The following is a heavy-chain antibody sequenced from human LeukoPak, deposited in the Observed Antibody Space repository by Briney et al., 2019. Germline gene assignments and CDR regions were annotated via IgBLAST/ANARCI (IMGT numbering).Heavy chain of an antibody. Sequence: ASVKVSCKASGYTFISYVTWVRQAPGQGLEWMGWISTYNGNTNYAQNFQGRVTMTRDTSLSTVYMELSRLISDDTAVYFCARANYNWFDPWGQGTLVTVSS. CDR3: ARANYNWFDP. CDR1: GYTFISYV. V-gene: IGHV1-18*01. CDR2: ISTYNGNT. J-gene: IGHJ5*02.